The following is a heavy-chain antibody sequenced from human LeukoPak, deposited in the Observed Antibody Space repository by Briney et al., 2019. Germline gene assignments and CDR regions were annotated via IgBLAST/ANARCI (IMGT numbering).Heavy chain of an antibody. CDR3: ARDSPLLAYCGGDCYSAWFDP. CDR2: ISAYNGNT. J-gene: IGHJ5*02. Sequence: ASVKVSCKASGYTFTSYGISWVRQAPGQGLEWMGWISAYNGNTNYAQKLQGRVTMTTDTSTGTAYMELRSLRSDDTAVYYCARDSPLLAYCGGDCYSAWFDPWGQGTLVTVSS. CDR1: GYTFTSYG. D-gene: IGHD2-21*02. V-gene: IGHV1-18*01.